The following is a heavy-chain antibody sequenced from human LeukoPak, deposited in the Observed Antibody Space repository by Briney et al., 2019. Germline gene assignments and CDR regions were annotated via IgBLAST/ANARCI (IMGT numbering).Heavy chain of an antibody. CDR3: SRDSYGHDPRNSFDY. D-gene: IGHD3-16*01. V-gene: IGHV3-49*03. J-gene: IGHJ4*02. Sequence: PGGSLRLSCTTSGFNMGDSSMSWFRQSPGKGLEWVGFSARKVNGGAAEYAASVKGRFIISRDDSRGIVYLQMNSLRTEDTAVYFCSRDSYGHDPRNSFDYWGQGTLVTVSS. CDR1: GFNMGDSS. CDR2: SARKVNGGAA.